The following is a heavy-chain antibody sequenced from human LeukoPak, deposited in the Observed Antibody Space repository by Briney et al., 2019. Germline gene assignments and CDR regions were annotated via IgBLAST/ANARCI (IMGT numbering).Heavy chain of an antibody. V-gene: IGHV1-46*01. CDR1: GYTFTSYG. D-gene: IGHD5-12*01. CDR3: ARARGYSGYHPIDY. J-gene: IGHJ4*02. CDR2: INPNDGST. Sequence: GASVRVSCKASGYTFTSYGISWVRQAPGQGLEWMGTINPNDGSTNHAQNFQGRVTMTRDTSTSTFNMELTSLRSEDTALYFCARARGYSGYHPIDYWGQGTLVTVSS.